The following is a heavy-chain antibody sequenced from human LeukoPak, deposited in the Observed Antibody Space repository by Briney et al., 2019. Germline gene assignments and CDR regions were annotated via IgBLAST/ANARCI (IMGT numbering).Heavy chain of an antibody. J-gene: IGHJ4*02. Sequence: SSETLSLTCTVSGGSISSYYWSWIRQPPGKGLEWIGYIYYSGSTNYNPSLKSRVTISVDTSKNQFSLKLSSVTAADTAVYYCARTVSSGPKYYFDYWGQGTLVTVSS. V-gene: IGHV4-59*01. CDR3: ARTVSSGPKYYFDY. CDR2: IYYSGST. CDR1: GGSISSYY. D-gene: IGHD6-19*01.